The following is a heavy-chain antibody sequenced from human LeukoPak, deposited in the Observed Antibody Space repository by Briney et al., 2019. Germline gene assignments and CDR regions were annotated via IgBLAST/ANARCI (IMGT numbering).Heavy chain of an antibody. CDR2: ISNSGGST. J-gene: IGHJ6*02. Sequence: GGSLRLSCAASGFTFSSYAMSWVRQAPGKGLKWVSGISNSGGSTYYADSVKGRFTISRDISKDTLFLQMNSLGAEDTAVYYCAKCGYWNDALYYYGMDVWGQGTTVTVSS. V-gene: IGHV3-23*01. CDR1: GFTFSSYA. D-gene: IGHD1-1*01. CDR3: AKCGYWNDALYYYGMDV.